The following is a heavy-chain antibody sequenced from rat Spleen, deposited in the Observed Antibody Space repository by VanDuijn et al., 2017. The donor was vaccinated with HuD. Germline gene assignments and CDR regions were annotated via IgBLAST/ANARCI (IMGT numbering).Heavy chain of an antibody. D-gene: IGHD1-9*01. J-gene: IGHJ2*01. CDR3: TREGLRVYD. CDR2: MWAGGST. Sequence: QVQLKESGPGLVQPSQTLSLTCTVSGFSLTSYTINWVRQPPGNGLEWLGIMWAGGSTDYNPALKSRLSISRDTSKSQVFLKMNSLQTEDSAIYYCTREGLRVYDWGQGVLVTVSS. CDR1: GFSLTSYT. V-gene: IGHV2-15*01.